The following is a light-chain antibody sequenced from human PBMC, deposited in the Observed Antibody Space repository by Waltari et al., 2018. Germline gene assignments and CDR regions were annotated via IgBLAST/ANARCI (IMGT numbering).Light chain of an antibody. V-gene: IGKV4-1*01. CDR2: WAS. CDR3: QQYYGTPPYT. J-gene: IGKJ2*01. CDR1: QSVLYSSNNKNY. Sequence: DIVMTQSPVSLAVSLGDRATINCKSSQSVLYSSNNKNYLAWYQQKTGQPPKLLIYWASTREAGVPDRFSGSGSGTDFTLTISSLQAEDVAVYYCQQYYGTPPYTFGQGTKLEIK.